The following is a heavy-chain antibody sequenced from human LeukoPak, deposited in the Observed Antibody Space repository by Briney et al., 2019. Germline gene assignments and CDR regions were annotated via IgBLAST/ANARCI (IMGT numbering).Heavy chain of an antibody. D-gene: IGHD2-15*01. Sequence: SQTLSLTCTVSGGSISSGGYYWSWIRQHPGKGLEWIGYIYYSGSTNYNPSLKSRVTISVDRSKNQFSLKLSSVTAADTAVYYCARERGSLGAFDIWGQGTMVTVSS. CDR3: ARERGSLGAFDI. CDR2: IYYSGST. J-gene: IGHJ3*02. V-gene: IGHV4-31*03. CDR1: GGSISSGGYY.